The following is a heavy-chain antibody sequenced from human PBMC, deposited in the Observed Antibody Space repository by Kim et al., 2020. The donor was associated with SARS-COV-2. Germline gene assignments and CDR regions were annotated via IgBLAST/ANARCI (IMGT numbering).Heavy chain of an antibody. CDR1: GFTVSSNY. Sequence: GGSLRLSCAASGFTVSSNYMSWVRQAPGKGLEWVSVIYSGGSTYYADSVKGRFTISRDNSKNTLYLQMNSLRAEDTAVYYCARGAPHIYGDYVGVHYWGQGTLVTVSS. J-gene: IGHJ4*02. D-gene: IGHD4-17*01. CDR3: ARGAPHIYGDYVGVHY. CDR2: IYSGGST. V-gene: IGHV3-53*01.